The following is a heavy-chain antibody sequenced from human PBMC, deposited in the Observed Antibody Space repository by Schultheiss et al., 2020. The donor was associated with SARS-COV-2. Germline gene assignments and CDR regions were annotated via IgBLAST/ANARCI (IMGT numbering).Heavy chain of an antibody. V-gene: IGHV4-4*08. J-gene: IGHJ5*02. CDR2: IYYSGST. D-gene: IGHD2-21*01. CDR1: GGSISSYY. CDR3: ARDWVAYCGGDCYSGNNWFDP. Sequence: SETLSLTCTVSGGSISSYYWSWIRQPPGKGLEWIGYIYYSGSTNYNPSLKSRVTISVDTSKNQFSLKLSSVTAADTAVYYCARDWVAYCGGDCYSGNNWFDPWGQGTLVTVSS.